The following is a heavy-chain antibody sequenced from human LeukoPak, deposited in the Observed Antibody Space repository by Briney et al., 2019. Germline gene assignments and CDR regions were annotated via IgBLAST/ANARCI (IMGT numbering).Heavy chain of an antibody. CDR1: GFTFSNYD. D-gene: IGHD3-22*01. V-gene: IGHV3-30*02. Sequence: GGSLRLSCAASGFTFSNYDMHWVRQAPGKGLEGVAFIRNDGSTEYYADSVKGRFTISRDNSRNTLYLQMSSLRAEDTAVYYCAKRGYHYDSSGYYWLDYWGQGTLVTVSS. J-gene: IGHJ4*02. CDR2: IRNDGSTE. CDR3: AKRGYHYDSSGYYWLDY.